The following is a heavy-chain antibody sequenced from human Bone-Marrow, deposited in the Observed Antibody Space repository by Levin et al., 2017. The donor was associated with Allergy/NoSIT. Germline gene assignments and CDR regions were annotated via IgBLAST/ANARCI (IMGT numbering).Heavy chain of an antibody. CDR3: ARLYDSSGYYSGVGTLDI. J-gene: IGHJ3*02. CDR1: VFTFSAYW. D-gene: IGHD3-22*01. V-gene: IGHV3-7*01. CDR2: IDRDENEK. Sequence: GGSLRLSCAASVFTFSAYWMTWVRQTPGKGLEWVASIDRDENEKYYAESVKGRFTISRDNGKNTLYLQMSIQRGEDTAVYYCARLYDSSGYYSGVGTLDIWGQGTSVTVSS.